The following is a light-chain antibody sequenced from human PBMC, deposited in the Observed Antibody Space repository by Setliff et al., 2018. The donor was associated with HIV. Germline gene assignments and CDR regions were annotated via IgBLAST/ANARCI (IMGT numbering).Light chain of an antibody. CDR3: SSYTSSSTLGVV. V-gene: IGLV2-14*03. CDR2: DVS. Sequence: QSALTQPASVSGSPGQSITISCTGTSSDVGDYNYVSWYQQHPGKAPKLMIFDVSNRPSGVSNRFSGSKSGNTASLTISGLQAEDEADYYCSSYTSSSTLGVVFGGGTKVTVL. J-gene: IGLJ2*01. CDR1: SSDVGDYNY.